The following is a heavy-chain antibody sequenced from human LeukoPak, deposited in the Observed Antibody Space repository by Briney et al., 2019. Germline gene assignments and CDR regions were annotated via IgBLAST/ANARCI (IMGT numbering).Heavy chain of an antibody. D-gene: IGHD3-3*01. Sequence: GGSLRLSCAASGFSVSTNYMIWVRQAPGMGLECVSVISNHGTTYYADSVKGRFSISRDNSKNTVFLQMNRLRAEDTAVYYCARDNTISGHYEVGYWGQGTLVTVSS. CDR3: ARDNTISGHYEVGY. CDR1: GFSVSTNY. J-gene: IGHJ4*02. V-gene: IGHV3-53*01. CDR2: ISNHGTT.